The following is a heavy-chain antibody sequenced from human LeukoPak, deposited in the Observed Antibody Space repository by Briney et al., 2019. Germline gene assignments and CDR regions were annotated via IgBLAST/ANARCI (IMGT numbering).Heavy chain of an antibody. D-gene: IGHD2-8*02. CDR2: IFAGGGEI. Sequence: ETLSLTCAVYGGSFSGYYWSWIRQPPGKGLEWVSSIFAGGGEIHYADSVRGRFTISRDNSKSTLSLQMNSLRAEDTAIYYCATYRQVLLPFESWGQGTLVTVSS. J-gene: IGHJ4*02. CDR3: ATYRQVLLPFES. CDR1: GGSFSGYY. V-gene: IGHV3-23*01.